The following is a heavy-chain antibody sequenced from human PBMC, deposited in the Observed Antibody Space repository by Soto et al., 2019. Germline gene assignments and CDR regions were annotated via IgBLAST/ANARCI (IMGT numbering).Heavy chain of an antibody. CDR3: ARGGNHWSSPTYYFDY. J-gene: IGHJ4*02. V-gene: IGHV4-31*03. CDR1: GGSISSGGYY. D-gene: IGHD2-8*02. Sequence: SETLSLTCTVSGGSISSGGYYWSWIRQHPGKGLEWIGYIYYSGSTYYNPSLKSRVTISVDTSKNQFSLKLSSVTAADTAVYYCARGGNHWSSPTYYFDYWGQGTLVTVSS. CDR2: IYYSGST.